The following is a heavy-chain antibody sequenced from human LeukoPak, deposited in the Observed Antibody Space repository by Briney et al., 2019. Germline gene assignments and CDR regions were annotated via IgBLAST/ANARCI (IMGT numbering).Heavy chain of an antibody. CDR1: GFSFSTYA. V-gene: IGHV3-23*01. J-gene: IGHJ4*02. CDR2: ISATGGST. CDR3: ANRPLDY. Sequence: GGSLRLSCAASGFSFSTYAMSWVRQAPGKGLEWVSAISATGGSTYYADSVKGRFTISRDNSTNTLYLQINTLRAEDTAVYYCANRPLDYWGQGTLVTVSS.